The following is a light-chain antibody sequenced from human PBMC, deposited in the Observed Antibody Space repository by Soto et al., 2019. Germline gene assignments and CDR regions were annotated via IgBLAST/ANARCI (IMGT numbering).Light chain of an antibody. Sequence: QSVLTQPPSASGTPGQRVTISCSGSGSNIGSRYVYWYRQVPGTAPKLLIYQDSQRPSGVPDRFSGSKSGTSASLAISGLRSEDEADYYCTAWDDSLSGPVFGGGTKETVL. CDR3: TAWDDSLSGPV. CDR1: GSNIGSRY. CDR2: QDS. J-gene: IGLJ3*02. V-gene: IGLV1-47*01.